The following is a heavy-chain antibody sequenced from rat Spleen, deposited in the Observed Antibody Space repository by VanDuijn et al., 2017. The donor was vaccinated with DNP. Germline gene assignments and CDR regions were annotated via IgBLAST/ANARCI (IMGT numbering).Heavy chain of an antibody. CDR3: ARGVYYYSATYWYFDF. Sequence: EVRLVESGGGLVQPGGSLRLSCVASGFTFTDNDMAWVRQAPKKGLEWVAIVSLDGTRTYYRDSVKGRFTLSRNNAESIIYLYMDSLRSEDTATYYCARGVYYYSATYWYFDFWGPGTMVSVSS. D-gene: IGHD1-1*01. J-gene: IGHJ1*01. CDR2: VSLDGTRT. V-gene: IGHV5-7*01. CDR1: GFTFTDND.